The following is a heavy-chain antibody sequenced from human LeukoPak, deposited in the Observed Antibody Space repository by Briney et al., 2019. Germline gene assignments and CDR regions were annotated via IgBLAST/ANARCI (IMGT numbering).Heavy chain of an antibody. Sequence: SSETLSLTCTVPGGSISSYYWSWIRQPPGKGLEWIGYIYYSGSTNYNPSLKSRVTISVDTSKNQFSLKLSSVTAADTAVYYCARVQPQIVGATFYYYYYMDVWGKGTTVTISS. D-gene: IGHD1-26*01. CDR1: GGSISSYY. V-gene: IGHV4-59*01. J-gene: IGHJ6*03. CDR3: ARVQPQIVGATFYYYYYMDV. CDR2: IYYSGST.